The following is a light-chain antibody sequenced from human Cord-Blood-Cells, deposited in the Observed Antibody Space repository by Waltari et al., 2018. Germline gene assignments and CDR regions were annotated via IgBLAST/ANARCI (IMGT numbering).Light chain of an antibody. J-gene: IGKJ2*01. CDR2: DAS. V-gene: IGKV3-11*01. CDR3: QQRSNWPPYT. CDR1: QRVSSY. Sequence: EIVLTQSPATLSLSPGERATLSCRASQRVSSYLACYQQKHDQAPRLLIYDASNRATGIPARCSGSGSGTDFTLTISSLEPEDFAVYYCQQRSNWPPYTFGQGTKLEIK.